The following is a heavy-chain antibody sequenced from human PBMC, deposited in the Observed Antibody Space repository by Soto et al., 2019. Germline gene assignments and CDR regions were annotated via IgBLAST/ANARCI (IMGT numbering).Heavy chain of an antibody. CDR1: GYTFTSYY. V-gene: IGHV1-46*01. J-gene: IGHJ4*02. CDR2: INPSVGST. D-gene: IGHD1-26*01. CDR3: AISVGANNLDY. Sequence: ASVKVSCKASGYTFTSYYMHWVRQAPGQGLEWMGIINPSVGSTSYAQKFQGRVTMTRDTSTSTAYMELSSLRSEETAVYYCAISVGANNLDYWGQGTLVTVSS.